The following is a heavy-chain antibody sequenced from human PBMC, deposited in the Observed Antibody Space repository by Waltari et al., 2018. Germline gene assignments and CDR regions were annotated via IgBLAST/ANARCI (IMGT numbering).Heavy chain of an antibody. D-gene: IGHD6-19*01. J-gene: IGHJ4*02. CDR3: AAVSSGWYRGPGYYFDY. Sequence: EVQLVQSGAEVKKPGATVKISCKASGYTFTDYYMHWVQQAPGKGLERMGRVDPEEGETIYAEKFQGRVTITADKSTSTAYMELSSLRSEDTAVYYCAAVSSGWYRGPGYYFDYWGQGTLVTVSS. CDR1: GYTFTDYY. CDR2: VDPEEGET. V-gene: IGHV1-69-2*01.